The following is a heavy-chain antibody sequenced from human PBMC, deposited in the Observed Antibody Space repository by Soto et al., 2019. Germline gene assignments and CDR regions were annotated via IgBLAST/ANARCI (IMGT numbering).Heavy chain of an antibody. V-gene: IGHV6-1*01. CDR3: ARDCSECGAVAGNFDY. D-gene: IGHD6-19*01. Sequence: PSQTLSLTCALSGDSVSSNSAAWNWIRQSPSRGLEWLGRTYYRSKWYNDYAVSVKSRITINPDTSKNQFSLQLNSVTPEDTAVYYCARDCSECGAVAGNFDYWGQGTLVTVSS. CDR1: GDSVSSNSAA. CDR2: TYYRSKWYN. J-gene: IGHJ4*02.